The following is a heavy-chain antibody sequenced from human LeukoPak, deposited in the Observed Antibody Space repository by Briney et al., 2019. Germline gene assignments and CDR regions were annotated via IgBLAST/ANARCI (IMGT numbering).Heavy chain of an antibody. V-gene: IGHV4-30-4*01. CDR3: ARGAYSWIDAFDI. CDR1: GVSISSGDYY. D-gene: IGHD1-1*01. Sequence: TPSETLSLTCTVSGVSISSGDYYWSWIRQPPGKGLEWIGYIYYSGSTYYNPSLKSRVTISVDTSKNQFSLKLSSVTAADTAVYYCARGAYSWIDAFDIWGQGTMVTVSS. CDR2: IYYSGST. J-gene: IGHJ3*02.